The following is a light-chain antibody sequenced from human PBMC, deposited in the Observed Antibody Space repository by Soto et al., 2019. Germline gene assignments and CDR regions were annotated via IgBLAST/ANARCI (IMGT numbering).Light chain of an antibody. J-gene: IGKJ3*01. Sequence: IQMPQSPSSVSASVGDRVTMTCRAGQGVGGWLAWYQQKPGQVPKLLIYATSSLHSGVPSRFSGSGSGTDFTLSISSLQPEDFATYYCQQTHSLPLSFGPGTKVDIK. CDR2: ATS. CDR1: QGVGGW. V-gene: IGKV1-12*01. CDR3: QQTHSLPLS.